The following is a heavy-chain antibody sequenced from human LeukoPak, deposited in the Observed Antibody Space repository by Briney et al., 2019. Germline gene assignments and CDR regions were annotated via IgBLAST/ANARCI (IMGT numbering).Heavy chain of an antibody. CDR2: INPRGRST. Sequence: ASVKVSCKASGYTFTSYYMHWVRQAPGQRLEWMGIINPRGRSTSYAQKFQGRVTMTRDMSTSTVYMELSSLRSEDTAVYYCARDNPTLFHALDPWGQGTLVTVSS. D-gene: IGHD2-21*01. CDR1: GYTFTSYY. V-gene: IGHV1-46*01. J-gene: IGHJ5*02. CDR3: ARDNPTLFHALDP.